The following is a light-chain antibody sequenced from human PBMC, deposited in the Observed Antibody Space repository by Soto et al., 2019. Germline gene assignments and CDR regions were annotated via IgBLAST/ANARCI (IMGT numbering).Light chain of an antibody. V-gene: IGKV1-12*01. CDR3: QQANSSPLT. CDR1: QGISNW. CDR2: TGS. J-gene: IGKJ4*01. Sequence: DIQMTQSPSSVSASVGDRVSITCRASQGISNWLAWYQQKPGRAPKLLIYTGSSLPSGVPSRFSGTGSGTDFTLTISSLQPEDVATYYCQQANSSPLTFGGGTKVESK.